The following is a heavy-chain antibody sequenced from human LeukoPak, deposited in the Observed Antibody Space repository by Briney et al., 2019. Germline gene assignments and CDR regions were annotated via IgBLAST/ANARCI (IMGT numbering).Heavy chain of an antibody. CDR2: INHSGST. Sequence: SETLSLTCAVYGGSFSGYYWSWIRQPPGKGLEWIGEINHSGSTNYNPSLKSRVTISVDTSKNQFSLKLSSVTAADTAVYYRAALAGYCSGGSCYRGRVLKDYWGQGTLVTVSS. V-gene: IGHV4-34*01. J-gene: IGHJ4*02. D-gene: IGHD2-15*01. CDR1: GGSFSGYY. CDR3: AALAGYCSGGSCYRGRVLKDY.